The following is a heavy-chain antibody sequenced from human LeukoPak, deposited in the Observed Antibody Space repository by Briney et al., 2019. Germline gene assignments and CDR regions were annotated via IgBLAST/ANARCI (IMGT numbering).Heavy chain of an antibody. Sequence: ASVKVSCKASGHTFISYDISWVRQAPGQGLEWMGWISTYNGNTHYAQTLQGRVTMTTDTSTSTAYMELRSLRSDDTAVYYCARKLMGFHAFGIWGQGTMVTVSS. D-gene: IGHD2-8*01. V-gene: IGHV1-18*01. J-gene: IGHJ3*02. CDR3: ARKLMGFHAFGI. CDR1: GHTFISYD. CDR2: ISTYNGNT.